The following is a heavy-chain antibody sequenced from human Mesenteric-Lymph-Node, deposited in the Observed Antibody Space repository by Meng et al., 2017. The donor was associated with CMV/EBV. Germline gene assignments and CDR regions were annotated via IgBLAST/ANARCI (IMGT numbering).Heavy chain of an antibody. CDR2: ISSRSSYI. Sequence: GGSLRLSCAASGFTFSSYSMNWVRQAPGKGLEWVSDISSRSSYIYYADSVKGRFTISRDNAKNSLYLQMNSLRAEDTAVYYCARIDFWSGNDYWGQGTLVTVSS. V-gene: IGHV3-21*01. D-gene: IGHD3-3*01. CDR1: GFTFSSYS. CDR3: ARIDFWSGNDY. J-gene: IGHJ4*02.